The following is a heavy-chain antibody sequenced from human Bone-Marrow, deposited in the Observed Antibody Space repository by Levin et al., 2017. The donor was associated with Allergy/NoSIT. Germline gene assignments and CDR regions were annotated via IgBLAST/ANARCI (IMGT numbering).Heavy chain of an antibody. J-gene: IGHJ3*02. CDR1: GFTFSSYA. V-gene: IGHV3-64D*06. CDR3: VKGRGIAPGDAFDI. D-gene: IGHD6-13*01. Sequence: GGSLRLSCSASGFTFSSYAMHWVRQAPGKGLEYVSAISSNGGSTYYADSVKGRFTISRDNSKNTLYLQMSSLRAEDTAVYYCVKGRGIAPGDAFDIWGQGTMVTVSS. CDR2: ISSNGGST.